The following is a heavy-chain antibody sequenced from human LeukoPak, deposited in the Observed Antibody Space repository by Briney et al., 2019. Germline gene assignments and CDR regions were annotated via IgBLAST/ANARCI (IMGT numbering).Heavy chain of an antibody. CDR3: AAGGGELLPANWFDP. Sequence: GESLKISCKGSGYSFTNYWIGWVRQMPGKGLEWMGIIYPGDSDTRYSPSFQGQVTISADKSISTAYLQWSSLKASDTAMYYCAAGGGELLPANWFDPWGQGTLVTVSS. CDR2: IYPGDSDT. J-gene: IGHJ5*02. CDR1: GYSFTNYW. D-gene: IGHD2-15*01. V-gene: IGHV5-51*01.